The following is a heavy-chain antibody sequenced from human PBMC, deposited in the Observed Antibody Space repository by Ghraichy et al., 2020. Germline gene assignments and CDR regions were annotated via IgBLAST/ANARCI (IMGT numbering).Heavy chain of an antibody. J-gene: IGHJ3*02. CDR3: ARFIAVAGNDAFDI. Sequence: SETLSLTCAVYGGSFSGYYWSWIRQPPGKGLEWIGEINHSGSTNYNPSLKSRVTISVDTSKNQFSLKLSSVTAADTAVYYCARFIAVAGNDAFDIWGQGTIVTVSS. V-gene: IGHV4-34*01. D-gene: IGHD6-19*01. CDR2: INHSGST. CDR1: GGSFSGYY.